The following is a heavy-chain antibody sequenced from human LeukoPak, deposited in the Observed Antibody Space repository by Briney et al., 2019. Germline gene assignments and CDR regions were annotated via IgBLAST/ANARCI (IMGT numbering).Heavy chain of an antibody. Sequence: SVKVSCKASGGTFSSYAISWVRQAPGQGLEWMGGIIPIFGTANYAQKFQGRVTITADESTSTAYMELSSLRSEDTAVYYCAREASTNHIVVVPAAIRGVWFDPWGQGTLVTVSS. V-gene: IGHV1-69*01. CDR1: GGTFSSYA. CDR2: IIPIFGTA. D-gene: IGHD2-2*02. CDR3: AREASTNHIVVVPAAIRGVWFDP. J-gene: IGHJ5*02.